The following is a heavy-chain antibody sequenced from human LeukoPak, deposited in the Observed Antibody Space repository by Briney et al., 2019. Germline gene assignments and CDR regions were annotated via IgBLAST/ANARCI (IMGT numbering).Heavy chain of an antibody. V-gene: IGHV3-21*01. J-gene: IGHJ4*02. D-gene: IGHD3-9*01. CDR3: ARGHYDVLAASYKWTPDY. CDR2: ITSGGDYI. Sequence: GGSLRLSCAASGFTFNTFNMNWIRQAPGKGLEWVSSITSGGDYIYYADSVKGRFTTSRDNAKNSLSLQLNSLRVEDTAVYYCARGHYDVLAASYKWTPDYWGQGTLVTVSS. CDR1: GFTFNTFN.